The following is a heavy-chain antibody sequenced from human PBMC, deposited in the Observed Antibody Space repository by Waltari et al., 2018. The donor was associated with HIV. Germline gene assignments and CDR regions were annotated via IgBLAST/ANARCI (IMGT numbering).Heavy chain of an antibody. J-gene: IGHJ4*02. CDR1: RGSITSHY. V-gene: IGHV4-59*11. CDR3: VRFRNIMTATGYFDS. Sequence: QVQLQESGPGLVKPSETLSLTCTVSRGSITSHYWSWIRQPPGKGLEWIGYFYDSGSTNYNPSLKSRVTISVDTPKNQFSLKLSSVTAADTAIYYCVRFRNIMTATGYFDSWGQGILVTVSS. D-gene: IGHD6-13*01. CDR2: FYDSGST.